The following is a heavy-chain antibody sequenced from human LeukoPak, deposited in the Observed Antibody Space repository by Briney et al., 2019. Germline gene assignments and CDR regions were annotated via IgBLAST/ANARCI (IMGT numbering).Heavy chain of an antibody. V-gene: IGHV3-33*01. CDR2: IWYDGSNK. D-gene: IGHD3-9*01. CDR3: ATHCDILTGYSANDY. Sequence: GGSLRLSCAASGFTFSSYGMHWVRQAPGKGLEWVAVIWYDGSNKYYADSVKGRFTISRDNSKNTLYLQMNSLRAEDTAVYYCATHCDILTGYSANDYWGQGTLVTVSS. J-gene: IGHJ4*02. CDR1: GFTFSSYG.